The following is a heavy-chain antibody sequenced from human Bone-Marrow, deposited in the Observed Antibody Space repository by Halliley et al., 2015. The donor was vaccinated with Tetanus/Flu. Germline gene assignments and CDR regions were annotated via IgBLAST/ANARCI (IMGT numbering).Heavy chain of an antibody. D-gene: IGHD2-21*01. J-gene: IGHJ1*01. Sequence: ISIDGTNPYYADSVKGRFTISRDNSNSTLYLQMNSLRAEDTAVYYCARADGYNFVFRLRAGFIQHWGQGTLVTVSS. CDR3: ARADGYNFVFRLRAGFIQH. V-gene: IGHV3-30-3*01. CDR2: ISIDGTNP.